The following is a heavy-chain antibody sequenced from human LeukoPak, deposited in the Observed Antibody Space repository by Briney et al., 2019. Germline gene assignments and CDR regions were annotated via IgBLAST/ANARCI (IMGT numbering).Heavy chain of an antibody. Sequence: GESLKISCKCSGYTFTSYWIAWVRQMPGKGLEWMGIIYPADSDTRYSPSFQGQVTISADKSIGTAYLQWNSLKASDSAMYYCARGEPLDHWGQGTLVTVSS. J-gene: IGHJ4*02. CDR2: IYPADSDT. CDR3: ARGEPLDH. CDR1: GYTFTSYW. D-gene: IGHD3-16*01. V-gene: IGHV5-51*01.